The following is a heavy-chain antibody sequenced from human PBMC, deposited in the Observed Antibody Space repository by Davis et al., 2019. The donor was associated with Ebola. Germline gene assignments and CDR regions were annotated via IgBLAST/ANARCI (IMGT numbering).Heavy chain of an antibody. D-gene: IGHD2/OR15-2a*01. CDR1: GFIFRTYV. V-gene: IGHV3-23*01. CDR2: LGTSADT. CDR3: AKDNRNIWSEV. Sequence: GGSLRLSCAASGFIFRTYVMSWVRQAPGKGLEWVSTLGTSADTYYADSVKGRFTISRDNSKNTLNLQMNGLRVEDTAIYYCAKDNRNIWSEVWGQGTMVTVSS. J-gene: IGHJ3*01.